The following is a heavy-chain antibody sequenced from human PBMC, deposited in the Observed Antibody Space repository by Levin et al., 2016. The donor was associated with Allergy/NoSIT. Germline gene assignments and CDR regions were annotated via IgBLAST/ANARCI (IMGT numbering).Heavy chain of an antibody. Sequence: SVKVSCKASGFTFTSSAVQWVRQARGQRLEWIGWIVVGSGNTNYAQKFQERVTITRDMSTSTAYMELSSLRSEDTAVYYCAAGRHLYYGSGNYFDYWGQGTLVTVSS. CDR1: GFTFTSSA. V-gene: IGHV1-58*01. D-gene: IGHD3-10*01. CDR2: IVVGSGNT. J-gene: IGHJ4*02. CDR3: AAGRHLYYGSGNYFDY.